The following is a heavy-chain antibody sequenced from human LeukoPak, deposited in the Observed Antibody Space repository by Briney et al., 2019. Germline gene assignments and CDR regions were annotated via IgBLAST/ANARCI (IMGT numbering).Heavy chain of an antibody. CDR2: ISDSGST. Sequence: SETLSLTCTVSGASISSYFWNWIRQPPGRGLEWIGYISDSGSTNYNPSLKSRVTISVDTSKNQLSLKLSSVTAADTAVYYCAQSLGGSSWFGNWFDPWGQGTLVTVSS. CDR3: AQSLGGSSWFGNWFDP. V-gene: IGHV4-59*08. CDR1: GASISSYF. J-gene: IGHJ5*02. D-gene: IGHD6-13*01.